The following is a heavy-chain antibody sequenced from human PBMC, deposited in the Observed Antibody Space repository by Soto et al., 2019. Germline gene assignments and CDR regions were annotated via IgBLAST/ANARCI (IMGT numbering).Heavy chain of an antibody. J-gene: IGHJ4*02. CDR3: AKRRGAGGHFDY. V-gene: IGHV3-23*01. Sequence: GGSLRLSCAASGFTFSSYAMGWVRQGPGKGLEWVAVVSIGGSTHYADSVRGRFTISRDNSKNTLSLQMSSLTAEDTAVYFCAKRRGAGGHFDYWGQGALVTSPQ. CDR2: VSIGGST. CDR1: GFTFSSYA. D-gene: IGHD2-15*01.